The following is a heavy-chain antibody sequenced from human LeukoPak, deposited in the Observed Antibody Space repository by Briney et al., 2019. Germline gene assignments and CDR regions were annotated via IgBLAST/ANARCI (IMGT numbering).Heavy chain of an antibody. CDR3: ARVDIVEHRIDY. D-gene: IGHD2-2*03. Sequence: PGGSLRLSCAASGFTFSSYSMNWVRQAPGKGLKWASSISSCSSYIYYADSVKGRFTISRDNAKNSLYLQMNSLRAEDTAVYYCARVDIVEHRIDYWGQGTLVTVSS. CDR1: GFTFSSYS. CDR2: ISSCSSYI. V-gene: IGHV3-21*01. J-gene: IGHJ4*02.